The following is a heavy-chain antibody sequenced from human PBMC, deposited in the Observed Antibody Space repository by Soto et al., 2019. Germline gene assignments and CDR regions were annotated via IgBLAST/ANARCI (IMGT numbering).Heavy chain of an antibody. D-gene: IGHD6-19*01. Sequence: PSETLSLTCTVCGGSFSSDYWGWIRQPPGKGLEWIGYIYYTGSTNYNPSLKSRVTISVDTSKNQFSLKLNSVTAADTAVYYCVRHAYSSVWYRYRIDYWGQGTVVTVSS. CDR3: VRHAYSSVWYRYRIDY. V-gene: IGHV4-59*08. CDR2: IYYTGST. J-gene: IGHJ4*02. CDR1: GGSFSSDY.